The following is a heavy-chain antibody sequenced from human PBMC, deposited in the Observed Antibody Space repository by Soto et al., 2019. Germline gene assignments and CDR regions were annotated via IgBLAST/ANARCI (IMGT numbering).Heavy chain of an antibody. Sequence: QVQLVQSGAEVKEPGASVKVSCKASGYTFTSYGISWVRQAPGQGLEWMGWISAYNGNTNYAQKLQGRVTMTTDTSTSTAYMELSSLRSDDTAVYYCARGPPLRFLECLPITDYYYYGMDVWGQGTTVTVSS. V-gene: IGHV1-18*01. CDR2: ISAYNGNT. CDR1: GYTFTSYG. D-gene: IGHD3-3*01. CDR3: ARGPPLRFLECLPITDYYYYGMDV. J-gene: IGHJ6*02.